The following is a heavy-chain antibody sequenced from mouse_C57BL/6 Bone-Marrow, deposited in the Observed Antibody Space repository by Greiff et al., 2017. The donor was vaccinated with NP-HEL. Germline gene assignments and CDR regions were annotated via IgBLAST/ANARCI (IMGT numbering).Heavy chain of an antibody. V-gene: IGHV2-5*01. J-gene: IGHJ1*03. Sequence: VKLMESGPGLVQPSQSLSITCTVSGFSLTSYGVHWVRQSPGKGLEWLGVIWRGGSTDYNAAFMSRLSITKDNSKSQVFFKMNSLQADDTAIYYCAKGETGDWYCDVWGTGTTVTVSS. CDR2: IWRGGST. D-gene: IGHD4-1*01. CDR1: GFSLTSYG. CDR3: AKGETGDWYCDV.